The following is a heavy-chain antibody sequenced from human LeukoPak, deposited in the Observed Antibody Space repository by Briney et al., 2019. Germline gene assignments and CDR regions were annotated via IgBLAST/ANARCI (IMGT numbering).Heavy chain of an antibody. V-gene: IGHV3-30*02. CDR3: AKDPRDGYXXFDY. J-gene: IGHJ4*02. CDR1: GFTFSSYG. D-gene: IGHD5-24*01. Sequence: GGSLRLSCAASGFTFSSYGMHWVRQAPGKGLEWVAFIRYDGSNKYYGDSVKGRFTISRDNSKNTLYLQMNSLRAEDTAVYYCAKDPRDGYXXFDYWGQGXXVTXSS. CDR2: IRYDGSNK.